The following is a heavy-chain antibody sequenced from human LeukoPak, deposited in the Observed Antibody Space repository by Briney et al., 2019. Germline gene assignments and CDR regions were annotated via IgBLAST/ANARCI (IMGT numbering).Heavy chain of an antibody. J-gene: IGHJ5*02. V-gene: IGHV4-39*01. CDR3: ARLDGYCSGGSCYSVSFVDP. D-gene: IGHD2-15*01. Sequence: SETLSLTCTVSGGSISSSNYYWGWIRQPPGKGLEWIGSIYYSGSTYYNPSLKSRVTISVDTSKNQFSLKLSSVTAADTAVYYCARLDGYCSGGSCYSVSFVDPWGQGTQVTVSS. CDR1: GGSISSSNYY. CDR2: IYYSGST.